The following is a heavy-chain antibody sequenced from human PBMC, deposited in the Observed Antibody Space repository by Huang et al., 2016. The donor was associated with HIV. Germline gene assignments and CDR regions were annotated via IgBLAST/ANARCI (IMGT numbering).Heavy chain of an antibody. CDR2: ISYDGSKK. Sequence: QVQLVESGGGVVQPGRSLRLSCAASGFIFSNYGMHWVRQAPGKGLEWVALISYDGSKKYYTDSVKGRFSIARDNSKNTRYLQMNSLRAEDTAVYYCALKGDSSGWEYFRHWGQGTLVTVSS. V-gene: IGHV3-30*03. J-gene: IGHJ1*01. CDR3: ALKGDSSGWEYFRH. D-gene: IGHD6-19*01. CDR1: GFIFSNYG.